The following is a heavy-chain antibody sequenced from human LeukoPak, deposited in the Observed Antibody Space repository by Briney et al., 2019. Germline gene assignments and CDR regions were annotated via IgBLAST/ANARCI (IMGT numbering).Heavy chain of an antibody. CDR3: ARHDVCSSTRCYNTYDI. J-gene: IGHJ3*02. D-gene: IGHD2-2*02. CDR2: IHPGDSDT. Sequence: GESLKISCKGSGYNFTTFWIGGARQMPGKGLEWMGIIHPGDSDTGYSPSFQGQVTISADKSISTASLQWSSLKASDTAMYYCARHDVCSSTRCYNTYDIWGQGTMVTVSS. CDR1: GYNFTTFW. V-gene: IGHV5-51*01.